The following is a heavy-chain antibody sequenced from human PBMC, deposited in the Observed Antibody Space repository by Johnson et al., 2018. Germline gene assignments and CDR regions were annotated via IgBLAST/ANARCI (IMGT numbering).Heavy chain of an antibody. CDR1: GFTFDDYA. CDR2: ISWNSGTI. Sequence: VQLVESGGGLVQPGRSLRLSCAASGFTFDDYAMHWVRQAPGKGLEWVSGISWNSGTIAYADSVEGRFTISRDNAKKSLYLQMNSRRAEETAFYYCAKDIGMSSWENFFNAFDIGGQGTMVTVSS. J-gene: IGHJ3*02. V-gene: IGHV3-9*01. CDR3: AKDIGMSSWENFFNAFDI. D-gene: IGHD6-13*01.